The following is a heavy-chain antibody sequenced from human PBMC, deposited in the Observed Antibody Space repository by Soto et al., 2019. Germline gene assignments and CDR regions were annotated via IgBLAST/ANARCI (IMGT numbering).Heavy chain of an antibody. CDR2: INHSGST. CDR1: GGSFSGYY. D-gene: IGHD3-9*01. CDR3: ARSNYDILTGYYFSRWFDP. J-gene: IGHJ5*02. V-gene: IGHV4-34*01. Sequence: SPTLSLTCAVYGGSFSGYYWSWIRQPPGKGLEWIGEINHSGSTNYNPSLKSRVTISVDTSKNQFSLKLSSVTAADTAVYYCARSNYDILTGYYFSRWFDPWGQGTLVTVSS.